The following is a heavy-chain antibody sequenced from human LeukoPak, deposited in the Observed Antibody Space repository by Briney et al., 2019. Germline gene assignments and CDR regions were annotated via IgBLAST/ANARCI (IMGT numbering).Heavy chain of an antibody. V-gene: IGHV3-11*01. CDR2: ISSSSSTI. CDR3: ARDLGSRPQQLVLYYYGMDV. D-gene: IGHD6-6*01. Sequence: PGGSLRLSCAASGFTFSDYYMSWIRQAPGKGLEWVSHISSSSSTIYYADSVKGRFTISRDNAKSSLHLQMNSLRAEDTAVYYCARDLGSRPQQLVLYYYGMDVWGQGTTVTVSS. CDR1: GFTFSDYY. J-gene: IGHJ6*02.